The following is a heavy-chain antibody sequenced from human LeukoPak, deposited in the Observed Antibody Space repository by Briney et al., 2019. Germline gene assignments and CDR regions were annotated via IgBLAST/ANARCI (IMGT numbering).Heavy chain of an antibody. D-gene: IGHD3-16*01. CDR1: GGSISRSSYY. Sequence: SETLSLTCTVSGGSISRSSYYWGWIRQPPGKGLEWIGSIYYSGSTYYNPSLKSRVTISVDTSKNQFSLKLSSVTAADTAVYFCARQLWTNWFAPWGQGTLVTVSS. CDR3: ARQLWTNWFAP. CDR2: IYYSGST. J-gene: IGHJ5*02. V-gene: IGHV4-39*01.